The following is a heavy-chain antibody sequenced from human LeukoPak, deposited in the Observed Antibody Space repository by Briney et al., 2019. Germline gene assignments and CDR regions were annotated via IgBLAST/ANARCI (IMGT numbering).Heavy chain of an antibody. J-gene: IGHJ4*02. CDR3: TTDVDTANDY. CDR1: GFTFSNAW. V-gene: IGHV3-15*01. CDR2: IKSKTGGGTT. D-gene: IGHD5-18*01. Sequence: GGSLILSCSASGFTFSNAWMSWVRQAPGKGPEWVGRIKSKTGGGTTDYAPPLKGRFTITRDDSKNTLYLQMNSLKTEDTAVYYCTTDVDTANDYWGQGTLVTVSS.